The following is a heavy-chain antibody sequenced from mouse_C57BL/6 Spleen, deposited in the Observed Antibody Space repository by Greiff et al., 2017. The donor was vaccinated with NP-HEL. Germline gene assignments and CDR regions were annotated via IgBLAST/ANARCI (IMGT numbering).Heavy chain of an antibody. CDR3: TFHYYGSSRDY. J-gene: IGHJ2*01. CDR2: IDPENGDT. CDR1: GFNIKDDY. D-gene: IGHD1-1*01. V-gene: IGHV14-4*01. Sequence: EVQLQQSGAELVRPGASVKLSCTASGFNIKDDYMHWVKQRPEQGLEWIGWIDPENGDTEYASKFQGKATITADTSSNTAYLQLSSLTSEDTAVYYCTFHYYGSSRDYWGQGTTLTVSS.